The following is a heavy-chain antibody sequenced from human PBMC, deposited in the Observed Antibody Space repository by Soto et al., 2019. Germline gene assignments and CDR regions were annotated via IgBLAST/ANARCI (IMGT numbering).Heavy chain of an antibody. CDR1: GYTFFHYG. CDR2: TRPYSDGK. CDR3: ARVVQGAEACCGH. J-gene: IGHJ4*01. Sequence: GTPVKVSCKTSGYTFFHYGIRRVRQAPGHPLQWLGWTRPYSDGKTYPQKLQGSLSMKTDTSTTTAYMELRSLRSDDTAVSYCARVVQGAEACCGHWRPGTLVTVSS. D-gene: IGHD2-2*01. V-gene: IGHV1-18*01.